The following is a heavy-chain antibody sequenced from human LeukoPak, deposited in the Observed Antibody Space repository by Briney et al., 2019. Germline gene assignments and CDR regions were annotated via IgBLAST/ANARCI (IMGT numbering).Heavy chain of an antibody. Sequence: EASVKVSCKASGGTFSSYAISWVRQAPGQGLEWMGRIIPILGIANYAQKFQGRVTITADKSTSTAYMELSSLRSEDTAVYYCARDGLDKQQLVTRFDYWGQGTLVTVSS. CDR3: ARDGLDKQQLVTRFDY. J-gene: IGHJ4*02. CDR2: IIPILGIA. V-gene: IGHV1-69*04. D-gene: IGHD6-13*01. CDR1: GGTFSSYA.